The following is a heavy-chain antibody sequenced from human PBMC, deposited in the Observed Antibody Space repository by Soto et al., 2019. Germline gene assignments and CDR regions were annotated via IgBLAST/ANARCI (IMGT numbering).Heavy chain of an antibody. Sequence: SETLSLTCTVSGGSISSYYWSWIRQPPGKGLEWIGYIYYSGSTNYNPSLKSRVTISVDTSKNQFSLRLSSVTAADTAVYYCARPSHCGSGSAVAPREYAMDVWGQGTTVTVSS. CDR3: ARPSHCGSGSAVAPREYAMDV. D-gene: IGHD3-10*01. CDR2: IYYSGST. CDR1: GGSISSYY. J-gene: IGHJ6*02. V-gene: IGHV4-59*08.